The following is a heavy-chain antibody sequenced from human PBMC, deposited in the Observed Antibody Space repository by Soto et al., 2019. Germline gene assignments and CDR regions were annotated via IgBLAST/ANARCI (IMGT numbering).Heavy chain of an antibody. Sequence: EVQLVESGGGLVQPGGSLRLSCAASGFTFSSYAMHWVRQAPGKGLEYVSAISSNGGSTYYANSVKGRFTISRDNSKNSLYLQMGSLRAEDMAVYYCAREGVSGDYGYWGQGTLVTVSS. CDR3: AREGVSGDYGY. J-gene: IGHJ4*02. CDR1: GFTFSSYA. D-gene: IGHD4-17*01. V-gene: IGHV3-64*01. CDR2: ISSNGGST.